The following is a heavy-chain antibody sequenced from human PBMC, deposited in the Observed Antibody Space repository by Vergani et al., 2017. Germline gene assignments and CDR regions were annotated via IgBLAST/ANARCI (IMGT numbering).Heavy chain of an antibody. V-gene: IGHV5-51*01. CDR2: IHPADSDT. J-gene: IGHJ4*02. D-gene: IGHD3-22*01. CDR1: GYSFTNYW. Sequence: EVQLVQSGAEVKKPGESLKISCQISGYSFTNYWIGWVRQMPGKGLEWMRIIHPADSDTRYSPSFQGQVTISVDKSNSTAYLQRSSLRASDSAMYYCARLYGRDSSGSKYFDYWGQGTLVTVSS. CDR3: ARLYGRDSSGSKYFDY.